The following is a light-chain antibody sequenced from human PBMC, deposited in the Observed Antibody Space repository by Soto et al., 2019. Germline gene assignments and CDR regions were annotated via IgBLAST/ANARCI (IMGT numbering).Light chain of an antibody. CDR3: QESNRVPFT. CDR2: GAS. J-gene: IGKJ4*01. CDR1: HSISNY. Sequence: DIQMTQSPSSLSASVGDRVTITCRASHSISNYLNWYQQKLGKAPKLLIYGASSLQSGVPSRFSGSGSGTDFAHIISSLQPEDSATYYCQESNRVPFTFGGGTKLEIK. V-gene: IGKV1-39*01.